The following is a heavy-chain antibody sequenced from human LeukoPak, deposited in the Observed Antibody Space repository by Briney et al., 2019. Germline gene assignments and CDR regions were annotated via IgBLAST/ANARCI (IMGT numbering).Heavy chain of an antibody. V-gene: IGHV1-69*05. CDR2: IIPICGTA. CDR3: ARQGVQPSYYDSSGTGLYFDY. Sequence: SVKVSCKASGGTFSSYAISWVRQAPGQGLEWMGRIIPICGTANYAQKFQGRVTITTDESTSTAYMELSSLRSEDTAVYYCARQGVQPSYYDSSGTGLYFDYWGQGTLVTVSS. J-gene: IGHJ4*02. D-gene: IGHD3-22*01. CDR1: GGTFSSYA.